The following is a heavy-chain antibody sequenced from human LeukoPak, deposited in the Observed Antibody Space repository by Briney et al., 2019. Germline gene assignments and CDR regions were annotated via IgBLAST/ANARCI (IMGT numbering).Heavy chain of an antibody. CDR2: SYYRGSA. J-gene: IGHJ4*02. D-gene: IGHD3-10*01. V-gene: IGHV4-31*02. Sequence: SQTLSLTCNVSGGSINSGGYYWSWIRQYPGKGLEWIGNSYYRGSANYNPSHESRATISVDTSKNQFSLKVRSVTAADTAVYYCARIGGSGHFDYWGQGALVTVSS. CDR3: ARIGGSGHFDY. CDR1: GGSINSGGYY.